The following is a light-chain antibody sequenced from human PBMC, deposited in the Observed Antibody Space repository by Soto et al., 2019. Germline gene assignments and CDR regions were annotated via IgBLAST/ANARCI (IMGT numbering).Light chain of an antibody. J-gene: IGKJ1*01. V-gene: IGKV1-5*01. CDR1: QSLNNY. CDR3: QQSYSTPPWT. Sequence: DIQMTQSPSTLSASVGDRVTITCRASQSLNNYLAWYQQKPGKAPKLLIYDASTLERGVPSRFSGTGSGTEFTLTISSLQPDDFATYYCQQSYSTPPWTFGQGTKVDIK. CDR2: DAS.